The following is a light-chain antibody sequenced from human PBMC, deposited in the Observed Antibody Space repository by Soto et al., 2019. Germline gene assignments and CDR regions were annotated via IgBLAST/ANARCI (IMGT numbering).Light chain of an antibody. Sequence: QSALTQPPSASGSPGQSVTISCTGTTSDVGGYNYVSWYQLHPGKVPKLIISEVNKRPSGVPDRFSGSKSGSTASLTVSGLQAEDEAGYFCSSYAGSKNFILFGGGTKLTVL. J-gene: IGLJ2*01. V-gene: IGLV2-8*01. CDR1: TSDVGGYNY. CDR2: EVN. CDR3: SSYAGSKNFIL.